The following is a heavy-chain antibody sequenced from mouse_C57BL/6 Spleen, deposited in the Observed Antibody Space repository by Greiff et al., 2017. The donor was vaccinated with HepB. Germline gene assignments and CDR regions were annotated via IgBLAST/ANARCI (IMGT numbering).Heavy chain of an antibody. J-gene: IGHJ3*01. CDR2: IRNKANNHAT. Sequence: EVQVVESGGGLVQPGGSMKLSCAASGFTFSDAWMDWVRQSPEKGLEWVAEIRNKANNHATYYAESVKGRFTISRDDSKSSVYLQMNSVRAEDTGIYYCTRNYDYDVGFAYWGQGTLVTVSA. CDR1: GFTFSDAW. D-gene: IGHD2-4*01. CDR3: TRNYDYDVGFAY. V-gene: IGHV6-6*01.